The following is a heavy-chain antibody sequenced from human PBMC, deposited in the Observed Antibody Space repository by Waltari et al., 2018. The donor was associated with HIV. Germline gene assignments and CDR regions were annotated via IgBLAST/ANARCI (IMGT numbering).Heavy chain of an antibody. Sequence: EVQLVESGGGLVQPGGSLRLSCAASGFTFSSYAMSWVRQAPGKGLEWVSAISGSGGSTYYADSVKGRFTISRDNSKNTLYLQMNSLRAEDTAVYYCAKVRSITQMSGWAFDYWGQGTLVTVSS. CDR2: ISGSGGST. D-gene: IGHD3-3*01. CDR3: AKVRSITQMSGWAFDY. CDR1: GFTFSSYA. V-gene: IGHV3-23*04. J-gene: IGHJ4*02.